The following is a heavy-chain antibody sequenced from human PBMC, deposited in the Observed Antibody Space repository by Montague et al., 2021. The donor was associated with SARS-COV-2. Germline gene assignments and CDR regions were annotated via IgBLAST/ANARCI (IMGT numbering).Heavy chain of an antibody. D-gene: IGHD3-3*01. V-gene: IGHV2-5*02. J-gene: IGHJ3*01. CDR3: ARRYDFYRAEAFDV. CDR2: IFWDVDR. Sequence: PALVKPTQTLPLTCGFSAFSLTSDGVGLAGTRRPPGKALDWLAPIFWDVDRRYPLSLRTRLTITKDTSKNRVVLTMTNLDPVDTATYYCARRYDFYRAEAFDVWGQGTMLTVSS. CDR1: AFSLTSDGVG.